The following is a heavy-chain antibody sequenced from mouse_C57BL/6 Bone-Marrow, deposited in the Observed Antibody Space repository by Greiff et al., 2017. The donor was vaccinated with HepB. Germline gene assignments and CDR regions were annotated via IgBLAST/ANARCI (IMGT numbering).Heavy chain of an antibody. CDR2: ISYDGSN. D-gene: IGHD2-13*01. V-gene: IGHV3-6*01. CDR1: GYSITSGYY. Sequence: LMESGPGLVKPSQSLSLTCSVTGYSITSGYYWNWIRQFPGNKLEWMGYISYDGSNNYNPSLKNRISITRDTSKNQFFLKLNSVTTEDTATYYCARGDLIGSLFDYWGQGTTLTVSS. CDR3: ARGDLIGSLFDY. J-gene: IGHJ2*01.